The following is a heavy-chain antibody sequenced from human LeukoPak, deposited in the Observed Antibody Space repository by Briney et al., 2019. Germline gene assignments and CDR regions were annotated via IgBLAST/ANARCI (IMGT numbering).Heavy chain of an antibody. CDR3: ARGDYYDNSGYLYY. J-gene: IGHJ4*02. CDR2: IYYSGRT. Sequence: SETLSLTCTVSGGSVSSNTYYWGWIRQPPGQGLEWLGTIYYSGRTYFNPSLKTRVTMSVDTSKNQFSLKLSSVTAADTAVYYCARGDYYDNSGYLYYWGQGTLVTVSS. V-gene: IGHV4-39*02. CDR1: GGSVSSNTYY. D-gene: IGHD3-22*01.